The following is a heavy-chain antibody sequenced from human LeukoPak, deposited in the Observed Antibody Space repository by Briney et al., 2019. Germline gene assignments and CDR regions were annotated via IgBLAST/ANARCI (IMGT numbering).Heavy chain of an antibody. J-gene: IGHJ5*02. CDR2: IIPIFGTA. Sequence: ASVKVSCKASGGTFSSYAISWVRQAPGPGLEWMGGIIPIFGTANYAQKFQGRVTITTDESTSTAYMELSSLRSEDTAVYYCARAREIESHYDSSGYFAWFDPWGQGTLVTVSS. CDR3: ARAREIESHYDSSGYFAWFDP. D-gene: IGHD3-22*01. CDR1: GGTFSSYA. V-gene: IGHV1-69*05.